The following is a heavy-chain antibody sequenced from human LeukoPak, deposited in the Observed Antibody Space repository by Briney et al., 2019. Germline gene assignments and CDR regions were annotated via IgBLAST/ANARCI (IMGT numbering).Heavy chain of an antibody. J-gene: IGHJ4*02. V-gene: IGHV3-23*01. CDR1: GFTFSSYA. CDR2: ISGSGGST. CDR3: AKPALVGAFDS. Sequence: GGSVRLSCAASGFTFSSYAMSWVRQAPGNGLEWVSSISGSGGSTYYAHSVKGRFTISRDNSKNTLYLQMNSLRAEDTAVYYCAKPALVGAFDSWGQGTLVTVSS. D-gene: IGHD1-26*01.